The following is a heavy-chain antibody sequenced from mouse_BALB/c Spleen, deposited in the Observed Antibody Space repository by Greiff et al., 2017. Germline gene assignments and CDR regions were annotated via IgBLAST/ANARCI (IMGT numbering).Heavy chain of an antibody. CDR2: IDPSDSET. V-gene: IGHV1-69*02. CDR3: ARSGDGYYGV. J-gene: IGHJ1*01. Sequence: QVQLQQPGAELVKPGAPVKLSCKASGYTFTSYWMNWVKQRPGRGLEWIGRIDPSDSETHYNQKFKDKATLTVDKSSSTAYIQLSSLTSEDSAVYNCARSGDGYYGVWGAGTTVTVSS. CDR1: GYTFTSYW. D-gene: IGHD2-3*01.